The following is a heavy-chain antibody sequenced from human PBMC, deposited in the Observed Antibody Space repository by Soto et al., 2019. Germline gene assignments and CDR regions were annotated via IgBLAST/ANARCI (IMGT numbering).Heavy chain of an antibody. V-gene: IGHV3-30*03. Sequence: HPGGSLRLSCAASGFTFSSYGMHWVRQAPGKGLEWVAVISYDGSNKYYADSVKGRFTISRDNSKNTLYLQMNSLRSEDTAVYYCAREDPYYYDSSGYSLDYWGQGTLVTVSS. CDR3: AREDPYYYDSSGYSLDY. CDR2: ISYDGSNK. D-gene: IGHD3-22*01. CDR1: GFTFSSYG. J-gene: IGHJ4*02.